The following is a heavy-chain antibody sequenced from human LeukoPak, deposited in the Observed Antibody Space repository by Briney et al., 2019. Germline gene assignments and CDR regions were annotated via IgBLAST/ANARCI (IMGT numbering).Heavy chain of an antibody. D-gene: IGHD3-9*01. V-gene: IGHV1-69*13. Sequence: GASVKVSCKASGGTFSSYAISWVRQAPGQGLEWMGGIIPIFGTANYAQKFQGRVTITADESTSTAYMELSSLRSEDTAVYYCARAAFIRFYDILTGYYRSLYNWFDPWGQGTLVTVSS. CDR1: GGTFSSYA. J-gene: IGHJ5*02. CDR3: ARAAFIRFYDILTGYYRSLYNWFDP. CDR2: IIPIFGTA.